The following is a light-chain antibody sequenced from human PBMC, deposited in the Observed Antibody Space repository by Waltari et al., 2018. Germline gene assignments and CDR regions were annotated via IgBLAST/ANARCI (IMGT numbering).Light chain of an antibody. J-gene: IGKJ4*01. Sequence: DIQMTQSPSSLSASVGDRVTITCRASQSISSYLNWYQQKPGKAPKLLIYAASSLQSGVPSRFSGSGSGTDFILTISSLQPEDFATYYCQQSYSTPPFGGGTKVEIK. CDR2: AAS. CDR3: QQSYSTPP. V-gene: IGKV1-39*01. CDR1: QSISSY.